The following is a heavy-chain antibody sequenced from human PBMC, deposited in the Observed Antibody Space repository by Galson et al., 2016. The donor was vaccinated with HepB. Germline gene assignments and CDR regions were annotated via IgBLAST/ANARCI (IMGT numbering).Heavy chain of an antibody. J-gene: IGHJ3*02. CDR2: ISTGVPKT. Sequence: SLRLSCAASGFRFSNFGMNWVRQAPGKGLEWVSGISTGVPKTYDADSVKGRFTISRDNSKNTLYLQMNSLRAEDTAVYFCAKVGYYDKSGFYYMDAFDIWGQGTMVTVSS. D-gene: IGHD3-22*01. V-gene: IGHV3-23*01. CDR3: AKVGYYDKSGFYYMDAFDI. CDR1: GFRFSNFG.